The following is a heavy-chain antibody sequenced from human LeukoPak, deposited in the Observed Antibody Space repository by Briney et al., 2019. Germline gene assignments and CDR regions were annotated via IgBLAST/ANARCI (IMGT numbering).Heavy chain of an antibody. V-gene: IGHV3-7*03. CDR3: AGMYSSTYYFDY. Sequence: PGGSLRLSCEGSAFIFSGHWMNWVRQTPGKGLEWVASIKEDGSERQYVDSVKGRFSISRDNTKGSLFLQLNSLRAEDTAVYYCAGMYSSTYYFDYWGQGTLVTVSS. J-gene: IGHJ4*02. CDR2: IKEDGSER. D-gene: IGHD6-6*01. CDR1: AFIFSGHW.